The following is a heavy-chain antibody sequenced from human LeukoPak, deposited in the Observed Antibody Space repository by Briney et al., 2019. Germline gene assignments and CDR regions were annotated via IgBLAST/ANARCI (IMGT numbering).Heavy chain of an antibody. Sequence: AGGSLRLSCAASGFTFSSYAMSWVRQAPGMGLDWVSGISGSGGSTYYADSVKGRFTISRDNSKNTLYLQMNSLRAEDTAVYYCAKEVPGPIWLPFFDYWGQGTLVTVSS. J-gene: IGHJ4*02. V-gene: IGHV3-23*01. CDR2: ISGSGGST. CDR1: GFTFSSYA. CDR3: AKEVPGPIWLPFFDY. D-gene: IGHD5-24*01.